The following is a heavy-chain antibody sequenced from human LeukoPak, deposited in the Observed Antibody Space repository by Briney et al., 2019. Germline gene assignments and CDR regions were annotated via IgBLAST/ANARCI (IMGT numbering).Heavy chain of an antibody. V-gene: IGHV4-39*02. CDR1: GGSISSYY. J-gene: IGHJ3*02. CDR3: AIEGPNAFDI. Sequence: SETLSLTCTVSGGSISSYYWGWIRQPPGKGLEWIGSIYYSGSTYYNPSLKSRVTISVDTSKNQFSLKLSSVTAADTAVYYCAIEGPNAFDIWGQGTMVTVSS. CDR2: IYYSGST.